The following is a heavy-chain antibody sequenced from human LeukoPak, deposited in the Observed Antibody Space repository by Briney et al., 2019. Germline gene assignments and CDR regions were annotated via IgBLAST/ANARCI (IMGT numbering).Heavy chain of an antibody. CDR2: INPNSGGT. CDR3: ARGSIVVVTAIPYYFDY. J-gene: IGHJ4*02. CDR1: GYTLTGYY. Sequence: ASVKVSCKASGYTLTGYYMHWVRQAPGQGLEWMGWINPNSGGTNYAQKFQGRVTMTRDTSISTAYMELSRLRSDDTAVYYCARGSIVVVTAIPYYFDYWGQGTLVTVSS. D-gene: IGHD2-21*02. V-gene: IGHV1-2*02.